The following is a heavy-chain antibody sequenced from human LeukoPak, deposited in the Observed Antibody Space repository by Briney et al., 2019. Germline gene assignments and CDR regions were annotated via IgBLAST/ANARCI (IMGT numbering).Heavy chain of an antibody. J-gene: IGHJ4*02. Sequence: GGSLRLSCAASGFTFSSHDMHWVRQTTGKGLAWVSAIGVAANTFYSGSVKGRFTISRDNAKNSLYLLVSSLRADDTAVYYCARQNTPHGNFDYWGQGTLVTVSS. D-gene: IGHD1-26*01. V-gene: IGHV3-13*01. CDR1: GFTFSSHD. CDR2: IGVAANT. CDR3: ARQNTPHGNFDY.